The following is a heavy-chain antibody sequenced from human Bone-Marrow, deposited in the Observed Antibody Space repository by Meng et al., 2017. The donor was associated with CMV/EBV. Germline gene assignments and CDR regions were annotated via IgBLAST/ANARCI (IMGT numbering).Heavy chain of an antibody. J-gene: IGHJ3*01. CDR2: IRSKAYGGTT. Sequence: GGSLRLSCTASGFTFGDYAMSWVRQAPGKGLEWVGFIRSKAYGGTTEYAASVKGRFTISRDDSKSIAYLQMNSLKTEDTAVYYCTTDGGLFDLWGQGTMVTVSS. CDR1: GFTFGDYA. CDR3: TTDGGLFDL. V-gene: IGHV3-49*04.